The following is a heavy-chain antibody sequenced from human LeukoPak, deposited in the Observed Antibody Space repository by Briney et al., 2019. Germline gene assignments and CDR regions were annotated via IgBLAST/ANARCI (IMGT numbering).Heavy chain of an antibody. CDR2: VWHDGSNK. CDR3: ARELSGSGSCPDY. Sequence: GGSLRLSCTAPGFTFSSYAMHWIRQAPGKGLEWVALVWHDGSNKYYADSVKGRFTISRDNSKNTVYLQMNSLRAEDTAVYYCARELSGSGSCPDYWGQGTLVTVSS. V-gene: IGHV3-33*01. CDR1: GFTFSSYA. J-gene: IGHJ4*02. D-gene: IGHD3-10*01.